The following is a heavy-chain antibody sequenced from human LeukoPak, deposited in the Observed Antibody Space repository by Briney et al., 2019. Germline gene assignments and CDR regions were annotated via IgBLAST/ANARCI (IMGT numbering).Heavy chain of an antibody. Sequence: GGSLRLSCAASGFTFSGYGMHWVRQAPGKGLEWVAVVSYDGSNKYYADSVKGRFTISRDNSKNTLYLQMNSLRAEDTAVYYCAKDASYYDILTGYWYFDYWGQGTLVTVSS. D-gene: IGHD3-9*01. CDR1: GFTFSGYG. V-gene: IGHV3-30*18. CDR2: VSYDGSNK. J-gene: IGHJ4*02. CDR3: AKDASYYDILTGYWYFDY.